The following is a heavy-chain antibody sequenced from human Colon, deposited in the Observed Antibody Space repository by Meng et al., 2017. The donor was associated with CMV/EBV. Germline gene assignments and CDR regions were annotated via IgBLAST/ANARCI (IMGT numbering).Heavy chain of an antibody. CDR2: IYYSGYT. V-gene: IGHV4-39*07. J-gene: IGHJ4*02. CDR1: GGAIIRSTYY. Sequence: LPESVPGLVTPSQTLSLTCTVSGGAIIRSTYYWGWIRQTPGKGLEWIGNIYYSGYTYYNPSLKSRLTISVDTSKNQFSLKLTSVTAADTAVYYCATDYGDYYFDRWGQGTLVTVSS. D-gene: IGHD4-17*01. CDR3: ATDYGDYYFDR.